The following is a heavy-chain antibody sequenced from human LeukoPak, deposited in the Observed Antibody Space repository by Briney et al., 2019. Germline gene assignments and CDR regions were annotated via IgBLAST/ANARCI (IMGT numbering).Heavy chain of an antibody. V-gene: IGHV4-31*03. CDR3: ARYGGSSGSHQHY. CDR2: IDYSGST. D-gene: IGHD3-10*01. J-gene: IGHJ4*02. Sequence: PSQTPSLTCTVSGGSISSGGYYWSWIRQHPGKGLEWIGYIDYSGSTYYNPSLKSRVVMSVDTSKNQFSRKMSYVTAADTAVYYCARYGGSSGSHQHYWGQGNLVTVSA. CDR1: GGSISSGGYY.